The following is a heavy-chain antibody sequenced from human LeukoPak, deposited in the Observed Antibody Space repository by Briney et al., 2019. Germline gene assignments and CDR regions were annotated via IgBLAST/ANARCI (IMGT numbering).Heavy chain of an antibody. CDR2: IKQDGSHK. D-gene: IGHD2-15*01. J-gene: IGHJ4*02. CDR1: GFTFSSYN. Sequence: PGGSLRLSCAASGFTFSSYNMNWVRQAPGKGLEWVANIKQDGSHKNYADSVKGRFTISRDNSKNTLYLQMNSLRAEDTAVYHCAKDRRYCSGGSCYYFDYWGQGTLVTVSS. V-gene: IGHV3-7*03. CDR3: AKDRRYCSGGSCYYFDY.